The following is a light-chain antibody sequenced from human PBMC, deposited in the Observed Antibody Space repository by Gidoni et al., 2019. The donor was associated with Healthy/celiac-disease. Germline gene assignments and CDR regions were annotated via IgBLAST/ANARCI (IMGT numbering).Light chain of an antibody. CDR1: QSVSSY. Sequence: EIVLTQSPATLSLSPGERATLSCRASQSVSSYLAWYQQKPGQAPRLLIYDASNRATGIPARFSGSGSGTDFTLTISSLEPEDFAVYYCQQRSNLPPFGFGPGTQVDIK. CDR2: DAS. V-gene: IGKV3-11*01. CDR3: QQRSNLPPFG. J-gene: IGKJ3*01.